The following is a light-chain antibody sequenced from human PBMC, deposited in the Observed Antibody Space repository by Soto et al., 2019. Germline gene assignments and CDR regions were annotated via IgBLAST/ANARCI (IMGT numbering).Light chain of an antibody. J-gene: IGKJ1*01. CDR3: QHYNNWPPWT. V-gene: IGKV3-11*01. Sequence: EVVFSQSPCTLSLSLGERATLSCRASQSVSSYLAWYQQKPGQAPRLLIYDASNRATGIPARFSGSGSGTDFTLTISSLEPEDFAVYYCQHYNNWPPWTFGQGTKVDIK. CDR1: QSVSSY. CDR2: DAS.